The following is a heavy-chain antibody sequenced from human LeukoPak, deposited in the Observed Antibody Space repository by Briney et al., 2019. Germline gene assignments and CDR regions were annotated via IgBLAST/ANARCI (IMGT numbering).Heavy chain of an antibody. J-gene: IGHJ6*03. V-gene: IGHV4-38-2*02. Sequence: PSETLSLTCTVSGYSVSSGYFWDWIRQPPGKGLEWIGSIYHSGRTYYNPSLKSRVTISVDTSKNQFSLKLSSVTAADTAVYYCARFPGSAEYRHYYYMDVWGKGTTVTVSS. CDR1: GYSVSSGYF. CDR2: IYHSGRT. D-gene: IGHD2-15*01. CDR3: ARFPGSAEYRHYYYMDV.